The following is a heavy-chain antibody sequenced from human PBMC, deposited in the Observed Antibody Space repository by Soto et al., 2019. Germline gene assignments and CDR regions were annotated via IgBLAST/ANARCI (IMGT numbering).Heavy chain of an antibody. V-gene: IGHV1-46*01. CDR3: AGGSGYENLDY. CDR2: INPHGGNT. D-gene: IGHD5-12*01. J-gene: IGHJ4*02. CDR1: GYTFTNYY. Sequence: QVQLEQSGAEVKKPGASVRVSCKAPGYTFTNYYMQWVRQAPGQGLEWMGLINPHGGNTIYAQNFPGRVTMTRDTATSTVYMELSSLRSDDTAVYYCAGGSGYENLDYWGQGTLVTVSS.